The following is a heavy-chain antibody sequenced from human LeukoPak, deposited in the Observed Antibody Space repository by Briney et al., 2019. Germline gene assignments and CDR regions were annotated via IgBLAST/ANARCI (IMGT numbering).Heavy chain of an antibody. Sequence: GGSLRLSCAASGFTFSSYAMSWVRQAPGKGLEWVGFIRRKGAGGTPEYAASVKGRFTISRDDSKSLAYLQMNSLKTEDTAVYYCNRGLEPSTGPDYWGQGTLVTVSS. CDR2: IRRKGAGGTP. J-gene: IGHJ4*02. V-gene: IGHV3-49*04. D-gene: IGHD1-1*01. CDR3: NRGLEPSTGPDY. CDR1: GFTFSSYA.